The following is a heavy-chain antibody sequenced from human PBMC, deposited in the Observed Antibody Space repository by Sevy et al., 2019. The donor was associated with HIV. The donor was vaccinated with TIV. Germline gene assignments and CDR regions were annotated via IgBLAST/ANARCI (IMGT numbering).Heavy chain of an antibody. CDR2: FSYDEITK. Sequence: GGSLRLSCSASRFSFRNYAMHWVRQTPGKGLEWVATFSYDEITKSYADSVKGRFTISRDNSMNTLYLEMNSLGPDDTALDFCLGYCSSSNCRFAYWGQGTLVTVSS. J-gene: IGHJ4*02. V-gene: IGHV3-30*04. D-gene: IGHD2-2*01. CDR3: LGYCSSSNCRFAY. CDR1: RFSFRNYA.